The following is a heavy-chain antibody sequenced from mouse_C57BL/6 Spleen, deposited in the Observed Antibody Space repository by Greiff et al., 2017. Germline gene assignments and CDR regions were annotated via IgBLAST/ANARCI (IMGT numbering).Heavy chain of an antibody. CDR2: ISDGGSYT. V-gene: IGHV5-4*01. CDR3: ARGGNRYYYAMDY. J-gene: IGHJ4*01. CDR1: GFTFSSYA. Sequence: EVQLVESGGGLVKPGGSLKLSCAASGFTFSSYAMSWVRQTPEQRLEWVATISDGGSYTYYPDNVKGRFTISRDNAKNNLYLQMSHLKSEDTAMYYCARGGNRYYYAMDYWGQGTSVTVSS. D-gene: IGHD2-1*01.